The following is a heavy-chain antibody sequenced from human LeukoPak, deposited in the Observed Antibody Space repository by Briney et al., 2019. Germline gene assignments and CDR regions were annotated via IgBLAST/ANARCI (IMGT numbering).Heavy chain of an antibody. J-gene: IGHJ4*02. V-gene: IGHV3-30*18. CDR1: GFTVRSNY. CDR3: ANSPSIAAAGTHY. D-gene: IGHD6-13*01. CDR2: TYDGSNK. Sequence: GGSLRLSCAASGFTVRSNYMSWVRQAPGKGLEWVAVTYDGSNKYYADSVKGRFTISRDNSKNTLYLQMNSLRAEDTAVYYCANSPSIAAAGTHYWGQGTLVTVSS.